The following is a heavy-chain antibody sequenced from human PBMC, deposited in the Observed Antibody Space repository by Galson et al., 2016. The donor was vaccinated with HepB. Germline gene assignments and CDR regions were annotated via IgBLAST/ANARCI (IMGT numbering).Heavy chain of an antibody. Sequence: SLRLSCAASGFTFRHYWIHWVRQAPGKGLVWVSRINSDGSSTTYADSVQGRFTIPRDNSNNTLYLQMNGLRAEDTAVYYCAKERLVRRIFDHWGQGTLLTVSS. J-gene: IGHJ4*02. D-gene: IGHD1-1*01. CDR1: GFTFRHYW. V-gene: IGHV3-74*03. CDR3: AKERLVRRIFDH. CDR2: INSDGSST.